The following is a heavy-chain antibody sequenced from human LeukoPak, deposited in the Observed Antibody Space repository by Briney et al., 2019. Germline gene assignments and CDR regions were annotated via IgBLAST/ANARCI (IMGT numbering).Heavy chain of an antibody. D-gene: IGHD2-2*01. CDR2: IYYSGST. Sequence: SETLSLTCTVSGGSISSHYWSWIRQPPGKGLEWIGYIYYSGSTNYNPSLKSRVTISVDTSKNQFSLKLSSVTAADTAVYYCARSYCSSTSCPFDYWGQGTLVTVSS. CDR1: GGSISSHY. V-gene: IGHV4-59*11. J-gene: IGHJ4*02. CDR3: ARSYCSSTSCPFDY.